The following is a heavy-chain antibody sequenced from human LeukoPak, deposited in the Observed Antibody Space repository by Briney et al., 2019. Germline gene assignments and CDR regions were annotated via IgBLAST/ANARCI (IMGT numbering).Heavy chain of an antibody. CDR1: GFTFSSYS. CDR2: ISSSSSYI. Sequence: GGSLRLSCAASGFTFSSYSMNWVRQAPGKGLEWVSSISSSSSYIYYADSVKGRFTISRDNAKNSLYLQMNSLRAEDTAVYYCARLWFGELLRESDYWGQGTLVTVSS. CDR3: ARLWFGELLRESDY. J-gene: IGHJ4*02. D-gene: IGHD3-10*01. V-gene: IGHV3-21*01.